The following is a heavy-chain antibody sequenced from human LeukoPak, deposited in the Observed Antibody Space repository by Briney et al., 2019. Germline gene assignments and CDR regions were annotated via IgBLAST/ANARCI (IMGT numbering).Heavy chain of an antibody. J-gene: IGHJ4*02. CDR3: GTLTEGY. Sequence: GGSLRLSCTASGFTFSNSAMSWVRQAPGKGLEWVSSITGSGGTTYYTDSVKGRFTISRDNSKNTLYLHMNSLRAEDTAVYYCGTLTEGYWGQGTLVTVSS. CDR2: ITGSGGTT. CDR1: GFTFSNSA. V-gene: IGHV3-23*01. D-gene: IGHD1-14*01.